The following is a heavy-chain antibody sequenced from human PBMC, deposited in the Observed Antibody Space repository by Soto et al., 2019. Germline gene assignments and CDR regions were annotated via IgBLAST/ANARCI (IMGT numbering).Heavy chain of an antibody. J-gene: IGHJ4*02. CDR3: AKKYCSSTSCYAFDY. CDR1: GFTFSSYA. V-gene: IGHV3-23*01. D-gene: IGHD2-2*01. Sequence: GGSLRLSCAASGFTFSSYAMSWVRQAPGKGLEWVSAISGSGGSTYYADSVKGRFTISRDNSKNTLYLQMNSLRAEDTAVYYCAKKYCSSTSCYAFDYWGQGTLVTVSS. CDR2: ISGSGGST.